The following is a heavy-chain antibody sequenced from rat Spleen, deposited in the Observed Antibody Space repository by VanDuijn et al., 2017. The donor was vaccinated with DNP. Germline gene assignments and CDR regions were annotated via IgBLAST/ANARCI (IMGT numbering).Heavy chain of an antibody. D-gene: IGHD1-9*01. CDR3: ARWGSYGYNGGFDY. J-gene: IGHJ2*01. CDR2: ISYSGST. CDR1: GYSITSNY. V-gene: IGHV3-1*01. Sequence: DVQLQESGPGLVKPSQSLSLTCSVTGYSITSNYWGWIRKFPGNKMEWMGYISYSGSTSFNPSLKSRISITRDTSQNQFFLQLNSVTPEDTAAYYCARWGSYGYNGGFDYWGQGVMVTVSS.